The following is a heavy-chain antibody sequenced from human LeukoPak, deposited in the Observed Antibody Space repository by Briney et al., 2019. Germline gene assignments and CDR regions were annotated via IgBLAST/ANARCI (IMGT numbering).Heavy chain of an antibody. CDR2: IIPSGGST. CDR3: ARSGVVVIHPNAFDI. J-gene: IGHJ3*02. CDR1: GYTFTSYY. V-gene: IGHV1-46*01. D-gene: IGHD3-22*01. Sequence: ASVKVSCKASGYTFTSYYMHWVRQAPGQGLEWMGIIIPSGGSTSYAQNFQGRVSMTRDTSTRTVYMELSSLRSEDTAVYYCARSGVVVIHPNAFDIWGQGTMVTVSS.